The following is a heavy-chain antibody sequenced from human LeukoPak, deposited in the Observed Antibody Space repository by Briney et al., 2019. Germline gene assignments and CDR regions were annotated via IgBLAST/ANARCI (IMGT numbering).Heavy chain of an antibody. D-gene: IGHD6-19*01. Sequence: GGSLRLSCAASGFTVSSNYKSWVRQAPGKGLEWVSVIYSGGSTYYADSVKGRFTISRDNSKNTLYLQMHSPRAEDTAVYYCARDYGSGWYPDAFDIWGQGTMVTVSS. J-gene: IGHJ3*02. V-gene: IGHV3-53*01. CDR1: GFTVSSNY. CDR3: ARDYGSGWYPDAFDI. CDR2: IYSGGST.